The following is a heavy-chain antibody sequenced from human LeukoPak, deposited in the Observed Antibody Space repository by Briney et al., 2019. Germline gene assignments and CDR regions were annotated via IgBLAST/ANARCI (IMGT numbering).Heavy chain of an antibody. D-gene: IGHD6-13*01. CDR3: ARDPAPGSPRYFDY. CDR2: ISSSGSTI. CDR1: GFTFSDYY. Sequence: GGSLRLTCSASGFTFSDYYMSWIRQAPGKGLEWVSYISSSGSTIYYADSVKGRFTISRDNAKNSLYLQMNSLIAEDTAVYYCARDPAPGSPRYFDYWGQGTLVTVSS. J-gene: IGHJ4*02. V-gene: IGHV3-11*04.